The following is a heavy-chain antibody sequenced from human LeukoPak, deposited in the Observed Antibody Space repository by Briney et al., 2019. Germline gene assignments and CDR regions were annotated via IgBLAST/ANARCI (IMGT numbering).Heavy chain of an antibody. CDR1: GFTFSDYY. J-gene: IGHJ4*02. V-gene: IGHV3-11*04. CDR3: ARDLSLVTIFGVVIDKYFDY. CDR2: FSSSGSTI. D-gene: IGHD3-3*01. Sequence: GGSLRLSCAASGFTFSDYYMSWLRQAPGKGLEWVSYFSSSGSTIYYADSVKGRFTISRDNAKNSLYLQMNSLRAEDTAVYYCARDLSLVTIFGVVIDKYFDYWGQGTLVTVSS.